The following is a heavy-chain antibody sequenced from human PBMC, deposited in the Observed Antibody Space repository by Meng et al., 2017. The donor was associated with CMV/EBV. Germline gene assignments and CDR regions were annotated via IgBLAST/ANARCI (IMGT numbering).Heavy chain of an antibody. V-gene: IGHV1-2*02. Sequence: ASVKVSCKASGYTFTGYYMHWVRQAPGQGLEWMGWINPNSGGTNYAQKFQGRVTMTRDTSISTAYMELSRLRSDDTAVYYCARGNNWDRLLDFWDQGTLVTVSS. D-gene: IGHD3-3*01. CDR1: GYTFTGYY. CDR3: ARGNNWDRLLDF. J-gene: IGHJ4*02. CDR2: INPNSGGT.